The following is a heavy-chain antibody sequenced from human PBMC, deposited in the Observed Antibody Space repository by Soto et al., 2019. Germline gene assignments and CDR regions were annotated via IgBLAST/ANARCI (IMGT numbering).Heavy chain of an antibody. CDR2: ISGSGGST. CDR1: GFTFSNYA. Sequence: EVQLLESGGGLVQPGGSLRLSCAASGFTFSNYAVTWVRQAPGKGLEWVSTISGSGGSTYYADSVKGRFTISRDNSKNTHYLQMTSLRAEDTAVYYCAKDQGSSWYEIDYWGQGTLVTASS. D-gene: IGHD6-13*01. J-gene: IGHJ4*02. CDR3: AKDQGSSWYEIDY. V-gene: IGHV3-23*01.